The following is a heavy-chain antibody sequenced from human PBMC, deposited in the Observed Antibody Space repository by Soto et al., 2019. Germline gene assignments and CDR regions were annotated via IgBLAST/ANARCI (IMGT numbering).Heavy chain of an antibody. J-gene: IGHJ6*02. V-gene: IGHV4-39*07. CDR3: ARERTEGMDV. CDR1: GGSISSSSYY. Sequence: SETLSLTCTVSGGSISSSSYYWGWIRQPPGKGLEWIGSIYYSGSTYYNPSLKSRVTISVDTSKNQFSLKLSSVTAADTAVYYCARERTEGMDVWGQGTTVTVSS. CDR2: IYYSGST.